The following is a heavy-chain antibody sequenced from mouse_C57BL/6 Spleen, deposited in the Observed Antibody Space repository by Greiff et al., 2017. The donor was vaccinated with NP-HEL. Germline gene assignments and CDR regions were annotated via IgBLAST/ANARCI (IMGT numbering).Heavy chain of an antibody. V-gene: IGHV1-55*01. J-gene: IGHJ2*01. CDR2: IYPGSGST. CDR3: ASHYYSNYFFDY. Sequence: QLQLQQPGAELVKPGASVKMSCKASGYTFTSYWITWVKQRPGQGLEWIGDIYPGSGSTNYNEKFKSKATLTVDTSSSTAYMQLSSLTSEDSAVYYCASHYYSNYFFDYWGQGTTLTVSS. D-gene: IGHD2-5*01. CDR1: GYTFTSYW.